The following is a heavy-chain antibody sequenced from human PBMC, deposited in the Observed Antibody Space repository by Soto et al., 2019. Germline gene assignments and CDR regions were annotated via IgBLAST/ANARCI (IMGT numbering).Heavy chain of an antibody. CDR1: GFTFSRHA. D-gene: IGHD6-13*01. CDR3: AKVSSSWYAGFFDL. V-gene: IGHV3-23*01. CDR2: LSDSGGSI. J-gene: IGHJ4*02. Sequence: VQLLESGGGLVQPGGSLRLSCTASGFTFSRHAMTWVRQAPGKGLEWVSGLSDSGGSIYYADSVKGRFTISRDNSMNTLYLQMKTLRAEDTAIYYCAKVSSSWYAGFFDLWCQGTLVTVSS.